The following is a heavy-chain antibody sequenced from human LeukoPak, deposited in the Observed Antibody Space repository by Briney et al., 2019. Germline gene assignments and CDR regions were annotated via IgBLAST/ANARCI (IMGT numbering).Heavy chain of an antibody. V-gene: IGHV3-30*04. D-gene: IGHD6-13*01. CDR3: ATDVIYSSSWEGYYYYGMDV. CDR2: ISYDGSNK. CDR1: GFTFSSYA. Sequence: PGGSLRLSCAASGFTFSSYAMHWVRQAPGKGLEWVAVISYDGSNKYYADSVKGRFTISRGNSKNTQYLQMNSLRAEDTAVYYCATDVIYSSSWEGYYYYGMDVWGQGTTVTVSS. J-gene: IGHJ6*02.